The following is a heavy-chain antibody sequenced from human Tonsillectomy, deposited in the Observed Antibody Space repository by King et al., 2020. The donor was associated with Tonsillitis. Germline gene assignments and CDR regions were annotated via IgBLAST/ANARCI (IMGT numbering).Heavy chain of an antibody. V-gene: IGHV3-11*01. D-gene: IGHD3-22*01. CDR3: ARVPSGSIIDY. Sequence: VQLVESGGGLVKPGGSLRLSCAASRFMFSDHYMSWIRQAPGKGLEWISYISSSGSSKYYADSVKGRLTVSRDNAKKSLYLQMNSLRAEDTAVYYCARVPSGSIIDYWGRGTLVTVSS. CDR2: ISSSGSSK. CDR1: RFMFSDHY. J-gene: IGHJ4*02.